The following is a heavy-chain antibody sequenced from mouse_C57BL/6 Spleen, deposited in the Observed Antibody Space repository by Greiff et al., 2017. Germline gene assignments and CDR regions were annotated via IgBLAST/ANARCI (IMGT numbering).Heavy chain of an antibody. D-gene: IGHD2-2*01. CDR1: GYTFTSYW. V-gene: IGHV1-50*01. CDR2: IDPSDSYT. J-gene: IGHJ3*01. Sequence: QVQLQQPGAELVKPGASVKLSCKASGYTFTSYWMQWVKQRPGQGLEWIGEIDPSDSYTNYNQKFKGKATLTVDTSSSTAYMQLSSLTSEDSAVYYCARGGVYGYPFAYWGQGTLVTVSA. CDR3: ARGGVYGYPFAY.